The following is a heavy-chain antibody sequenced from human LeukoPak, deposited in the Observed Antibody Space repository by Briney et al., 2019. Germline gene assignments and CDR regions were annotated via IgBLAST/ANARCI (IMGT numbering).Heavy chain of an antibody. V-gene: IGHV3-23*01. CDR2: ISGGGGTT. CDR3: AKDQSSWYNFDY. D-gene: IGHD6-13*01. CDR1: GFTFSSYA. J-gene: IGHJ4*02. Sequence: GGSLRLSCAASGFTFSSYAMSWVRQAPGKGLEWVSSISGGGGTTYYADSVKGRFTISRDTSKNTLYLQMNSLRAEDTAVYYCAKDQSSWYNFDYWGQGTLVTVSS.